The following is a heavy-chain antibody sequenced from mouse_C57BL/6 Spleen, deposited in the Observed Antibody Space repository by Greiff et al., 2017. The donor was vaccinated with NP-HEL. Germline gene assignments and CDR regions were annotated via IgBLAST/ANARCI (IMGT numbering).Heavy chain of an antibody. CDR2: IDPNSGGT. V-gene: IGHV1-72*01. J-gene: IGHJ3*01. CDR3: AREDYDSVFAY. D-gene: IGHD2-4*01. Sequence: QVQLQQPGAELVKPGASVKLSCKASGYTFTSYWMHWVKQRPGRGLEWIGRIDPNSGGTKYNEKFKSKATLTVDKPSSTAYMQLSSLTSEDSAVYYCAREDYDSVFAYWGQGTLVTVSA. CDR1: GYTFTSYW.